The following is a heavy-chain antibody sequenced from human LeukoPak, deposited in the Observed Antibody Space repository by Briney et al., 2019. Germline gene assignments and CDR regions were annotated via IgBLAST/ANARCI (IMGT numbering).Heavy chain of an antibody. CDR3: ARYVDTTMLT. D-gene: IGHD5-18*01. CDR2: ISGSGGST. V-gene: IGHV3-23*01. Sequence: GGSLRLSCAASGFTFSSYAMSWVRQAPGKGLEWVSAISGSGGSTYYADSVKGRFTISRDNAKNSLYLQMNSLRDEDTAVYYCARYVDTTMLTWGQGTLVTVSS. CDR1: GFTFSSYA. J-gene: IGHJ4*02.